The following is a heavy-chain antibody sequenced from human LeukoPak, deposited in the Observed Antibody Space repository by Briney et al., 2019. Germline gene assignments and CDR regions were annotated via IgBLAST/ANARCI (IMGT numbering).Heavy chain of an antibody. J-gene: IGHJ3*02. CDR2: IWYDGSNE. CDR3: ARDQKYGGNSPSFSI. Sequence: GGSLRLSCIASGFTFSSYGMHWVRRAPGKGLEWVAVIWYDGSNENYADSVKGRFTISRDNSKNTLYLQMNSLRAEDTAVYYCARDQKYGGNSPSFSIWGQGTMVTVSS. V-gene: IGHV3-33*01. CDR1: GFTFSSYG. D-gene: IGHD4-23*01.